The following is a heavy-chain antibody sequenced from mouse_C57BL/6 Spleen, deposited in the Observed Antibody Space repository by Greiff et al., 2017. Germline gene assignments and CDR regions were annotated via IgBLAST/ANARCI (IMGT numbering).Heavy chain of an antibody. CDR2: INPNYGTT. D-gene: IGHD2-4*01. Sequence: VQLQQSGPELVKPGASVKISCKVSGYSFTDYNMNWVKQSNGKSLEWIGVINPNYGTTSYNQKFKGKATFTVDTSSSTAYMQLNSLTSEDSAVYYCAREEDYDGPLFAYWGQGTLVTVSA. V-gene: IGHV1-39*01. CDR1: GYSFTDYN. J-gene: IGHJ3*01. CDR3: AREEDYDGPLFAY.